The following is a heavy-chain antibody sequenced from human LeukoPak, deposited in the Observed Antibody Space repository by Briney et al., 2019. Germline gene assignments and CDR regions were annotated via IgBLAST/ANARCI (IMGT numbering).Heavy chain of an antibody. D-gene: IGHD2-15*01. V-gene: IGHV4-39*01. CDR3: ATPGYCSGGSCYWSFDY. J-gene: IGHJ4*02. Sequence: SETLSLTCTVSGGSISSSSYYWGWIRQPPGKGLEWIGSIYYSGSTYYNPSLKSRVTISVDASKNQFSLKLSSVTAADTAVYYCATPGYCSGGSCYWSFDYWGQGTLVTVSS. CDR1: GGSISSSSYY. CDR2: IYYSGST.